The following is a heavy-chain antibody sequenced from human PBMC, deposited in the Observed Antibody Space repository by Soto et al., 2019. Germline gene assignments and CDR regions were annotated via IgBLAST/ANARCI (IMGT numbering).Heavy chain of an antibody. V-gene: IGHV4-59*08. CDR2: IYYSGST. J-gene: IGHJ4*02. CDR3: ARGYGDQPIDY. CDR1: GGSISSYY. Sequence: PSETLSLTCTVSGGSISSYYWSWIRQPPGKGLEWIGSIYYSGSTNYNPSLKSRVTISVDTSKNQFSLKLSSVTAADTAVYYCARGYGDQPIDYWGQGTLVTVSS. D-gene: IGHD4-17*01.